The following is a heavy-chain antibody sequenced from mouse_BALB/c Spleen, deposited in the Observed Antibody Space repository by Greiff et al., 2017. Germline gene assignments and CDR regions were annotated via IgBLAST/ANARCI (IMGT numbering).Heavy chain of an antibody. CDR3: ARDDGNYALDY. J-gene: IGHJ2*01. CDR1: GFTFSDYG. Sequence: EVQLQESGGGLVQPGGSRKLSCAASGFTFSDYGMAWVRQAPGKGPEWVAFISNLAYSIYYADTVTGRFTISRENAKNTLYLEMSSLRSEDTAMYYCARDDGNYALDYWGQGTTLTVSS. V-gene: IGHV5-15*02. CDR2: ISNLAYSI. D-gene: IGHD2-1*01.